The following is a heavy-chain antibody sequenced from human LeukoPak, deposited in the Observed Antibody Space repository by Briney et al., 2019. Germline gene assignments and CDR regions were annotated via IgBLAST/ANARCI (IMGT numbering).Heavy chain of an antibody. J-gene: IGHJ3*02. CDR1: GFSLSTSGMC. D-gene: IGHD3-22*01. CDR2: IDWDDDK. Sequence: SGPALVKPRQTLTLTCTFSGFSLSTSGMCVSWIRQPPGKALEWLARIDWDDDKYYTTSLKTRLTISKVTSKNQVVLTMTNMDPVDTATYYCARLTTQIMHDAVDMWGQGTMVIVSS. V-gene: IGHV2-70*11. CDR3: ARLTTQIMHDAVDM.